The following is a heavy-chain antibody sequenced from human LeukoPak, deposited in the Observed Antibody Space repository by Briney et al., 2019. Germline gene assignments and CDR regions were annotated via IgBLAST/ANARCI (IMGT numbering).Heavy chain of an antibody. Sequence: PSETLSLTCIVSWVSIGTHYCTCMRQSPGKGLEWIGYIHPSGSTDYNPSLKSRVTMSKDKFKNQFSLILFSVTAVDTCAYYCVEWNYRLDPNYYWGQGTLVTVSS. V-gene: IGHV4-59*11. CDR1: WVSIGTHY. CDR3: VEWNYRLDPNYY. D-gene: IGHD3-16*02. CDR2: IHPSGST. J-gene: IGHJ4*02.